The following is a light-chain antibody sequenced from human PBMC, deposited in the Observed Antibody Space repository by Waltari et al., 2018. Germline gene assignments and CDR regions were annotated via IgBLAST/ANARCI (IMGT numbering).Light chain of an antibody. CDR2: DVS. Sequence: QSALTQPASVSGSPGQSITISCTGTSSDVGAHYYVSCYQQHPGKAPKLMIFDVSIRPSGVSNRFSGSKSGNTASLTISGLQAEDEADYYCSSYISSSTLELFGGGTSLTVL. V-gene: IGLV2-14*03. J-gene: IGLJ2*01. CDR1: SSDVGAHYY. CDR3: SSYISSSTLEL.